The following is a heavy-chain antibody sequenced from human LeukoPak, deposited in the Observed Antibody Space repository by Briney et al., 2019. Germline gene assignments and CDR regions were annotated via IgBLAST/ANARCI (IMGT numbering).Heavy chain of an antibody. J-gene: IGHJ5*02. D-gene: IGHD3-10*01. Sequence: GGSLRLSCAASGFTFSSYSMNWVRQAPGKGLEWVSSISSSSGYIYYADSVKGRFTISRDNAKNSLYLQMNSLRAEDTAVYYCAREKAGGGFDPWGQGTLVTVSS. CDR3: AREKAGGGFDP. CDR2: ISSSSGYI. CDR1: GFTFSSYS. V-gene: IGHV3-21*01.